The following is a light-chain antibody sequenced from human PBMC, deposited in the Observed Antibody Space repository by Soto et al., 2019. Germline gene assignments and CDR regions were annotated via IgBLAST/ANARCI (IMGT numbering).Light chain of an antibody. J-gene: IGKJ1*01. CDR3: QQYNSYPWT. V-gene: IGKV3-20*01. CDR1: QSVSNDY. CDR2: GAS. Sequence: EIVLTQSPGTLSLSPGERATLSCRASQSVSNDYLAWYQQKPGQAPRLLIYGASSRATGIPDRFSGSGSGTEFTLTISSLQPDDFATYYCQQYNSYPWTFGQGTKVDIK.